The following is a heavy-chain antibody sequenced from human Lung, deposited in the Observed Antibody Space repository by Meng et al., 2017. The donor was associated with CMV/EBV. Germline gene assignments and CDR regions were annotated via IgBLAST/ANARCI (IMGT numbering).Heavy chain of an antibody. CDR2: ISSSSSHI. CDR3: ARDQGLVFGEVIPYFDY. Sequence: GGSLRLXCAASGFPFERYGINGVRQAPGQGLEWVSSISSSSSHIHYADSVKGRFTISRDYATNSVFLQMNTLRVDDTALYYCARDQGLVFGEVIPYFDYXGQGXPVTVSS. CDR1: GFPFERYG. D-gene: IGHD3-3*01. J-gene: IGHJ4*02. V-gene: IGHV3-21*01.